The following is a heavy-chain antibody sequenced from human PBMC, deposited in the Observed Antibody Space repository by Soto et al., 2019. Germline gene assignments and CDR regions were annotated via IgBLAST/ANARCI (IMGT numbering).Heavy chain of an antibody. CDR3: ARENSPAGLDV. CDR1: GFTFSLYE. Sequence: EVQLVESGGGLAQPGGSLRLSCAASGFTFSLYEMTWFRPAPGKGLEWLSYISTSGSTIYHADSVKGRFTISRDNANNSMFLQMNSLRAEDTAVYYCARENSPAGLDVWGQGTTVTVSS. D-gene: IGHD6-13*01. V-gene: IGHV3-48*03. CDR2: ISTSGSTI. J-gene: IGHJ6*02.